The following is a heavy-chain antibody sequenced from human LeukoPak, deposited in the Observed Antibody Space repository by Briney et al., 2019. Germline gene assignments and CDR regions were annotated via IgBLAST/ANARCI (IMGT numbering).Heavy chain of an antibody. Sequence: YXYYSRSTNYNPSLKSRVTISVDTSKNHFSLKLSSVTAADTAVYYCARGVVGVHYYYYYMDVWGKGTTVTVSS. CDR3: ARGVVGVHYYYYYMDV. CDR2: XYYSRST. D-gene: IGHD3-16*01. J-gene: IGHJ6*03. V-gene: IGHV4-61*03.